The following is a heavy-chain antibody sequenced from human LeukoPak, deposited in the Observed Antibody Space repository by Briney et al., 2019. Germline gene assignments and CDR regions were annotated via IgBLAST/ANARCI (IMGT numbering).Heavy chain of an antibody. D-gene: IGHD6-13*01. CDR1: GGSISSSGYY. CDR2: IYHSGST. CDR3: ARDSSSWYFIDY. J-gene: IGHJ4*02. V-gene: IGHV4-39*07. Sequence: SETLSLTCTVSGGSISSSGYYWGWIRQPPGKGLEWIGSIYHSGSTYYNPSLKSRVTISVDTSKNQFSLKLSSVTAADTAVYYCARDSSSWYFIDYWGQGTLVTVSS.